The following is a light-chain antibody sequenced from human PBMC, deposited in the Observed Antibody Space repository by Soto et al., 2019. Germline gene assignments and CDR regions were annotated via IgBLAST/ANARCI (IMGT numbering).Light chain of an antibody. CDR2: GVS. J-gene: IGKJ1*01. Sequence: EIVLTQCPGTLSLSPGERATLSCRASQSVSSRYFAWYKQKRGQAPRLLIYGVSSRATGIPDRFSGSGSGTDFTLTISRLEPEDSAVYYCEQYGSSPRTFGQGTKVDIK. CDR3: EQYGSSPRT. CDR1: QSVSSRY. V-gene: IGKV3-20*01.